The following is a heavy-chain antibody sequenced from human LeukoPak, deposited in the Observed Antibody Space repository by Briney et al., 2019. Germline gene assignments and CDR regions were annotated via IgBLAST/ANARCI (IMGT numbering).Heavy chain of an antibody. Sequence: SETLSLTCTVSGGSISSYYWSWIRQPPGKGLEWIGYIYYSGSTNYNPSLKSRVTISVDTSKNQFSLKLNSVTAADTAVYYCARALGHDSSGYRHDAFDIWGQGTMVTVSS. D-gene: IGHD3-22*01. CDR3: ARALGHDSSGYRHDAFDI. CDR2: IYYSGST. V-gene: IGHV4-59*12. J-gene: IGHJ3*02. CDR1: GGSISSYY.